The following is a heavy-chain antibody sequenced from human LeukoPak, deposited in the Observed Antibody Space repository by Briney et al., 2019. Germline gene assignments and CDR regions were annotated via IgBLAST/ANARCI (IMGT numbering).Heavy chain of an antibody. CDR3: ARDKNYYDSSGYDAFDI. D-gene: IGHD3-22*01. J-gene: IGHJ3*02. CDR2: INPNSGGT. V-gene: IGHV1-2*02. CDR1: GFTFISYY. Sequence: GASVKVSCKASGFTFISYYMHWVRQAPGQGLEWMGWINPNSGGTNYAQKFQGRVTMTRDTSISTAYMELNRLRSDDTAVYYCARDKNYYDSSGYDAFDIWGQGTMVTVSS.